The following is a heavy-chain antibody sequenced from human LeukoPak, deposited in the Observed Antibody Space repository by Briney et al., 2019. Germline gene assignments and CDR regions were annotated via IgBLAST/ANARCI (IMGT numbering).Heavy chain of an antibody. CDR3: SRVVWPYYFDS. J-gene: IGHJ4*02. CDR2: IKDDGSEK. V-gene: IGHV3-7*04. Sequence: RGSLRLSRAPSGFTFNNYWMNWLPQTPGKGLEWGANIKDDGSEKYYLDSVKGRFTISRDNAKNSLYLQMNGLRAEDTAVYYCSRVVWPYYFDSWGQGTLVSVSS. D-gene: IGHD6-6*01. CDR1: GFTFNNYW.